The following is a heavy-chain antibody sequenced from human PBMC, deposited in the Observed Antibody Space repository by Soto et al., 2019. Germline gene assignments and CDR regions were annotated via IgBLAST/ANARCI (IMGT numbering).Heavy chain of an antibody. J-gene: IGHJ4*02. D-gene: IGHD6-19*01. CDR3: ARAHSSGWYYFDY. Sequence: GGSLRLSCAASGFTVSSNYMSWVRQAPGKGLEWVSVIYSGGSTYYADSVKGRFTISRDNSKNTLYLQMNSLRAEDTAVYYCARAHSSGWYYFDYWGQGTLVTVSS. CDR1: GFTVSSNY. V-gene: IGHV3-53*01. CDR2: IYSGGST.